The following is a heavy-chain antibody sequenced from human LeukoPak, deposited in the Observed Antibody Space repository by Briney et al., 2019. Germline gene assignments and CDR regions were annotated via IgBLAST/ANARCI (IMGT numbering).Heavy chain of an antibody. J-gene: IGHJ3*02. D-gene: IGHD3-3*01. V-gene: IGHV1-69*05. Sequence: SVKVSCKASGGTFSSYAISWVRQAPGQGLEWMGRIIPIFGTANYAQKFQGRVTITTDESTSTAYMELSSLRSEDTAVYYCARDKTRYYDSWSGYQGPDVFDIWGQGTMVTVSS. CDR2: IIPIFGTA. CDR1: GGTFSSYA. CDR3: ARDKTRYYDSWSGYQGPDVFDI.